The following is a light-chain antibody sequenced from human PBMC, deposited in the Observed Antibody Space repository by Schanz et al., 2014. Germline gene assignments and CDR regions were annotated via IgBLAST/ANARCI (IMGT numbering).Light chain of an antibody. CDR1: SSDVGGYNY. CDR2: DVS. V-gene: IGLV2-8*01. CDR3: SSYAGSNNWRV. J-gene: IGLJ2*01. Sequence: QSALTQPASVSGSPGQSITISCTGTSSDVGGYNYVSWYQQHPGKAPKLMIYDVSNRPSGVPDRFSGSKSGNTASLTVSGLQAEDEADYYCSSYAGSNNWRVFGGGTKLTVL.